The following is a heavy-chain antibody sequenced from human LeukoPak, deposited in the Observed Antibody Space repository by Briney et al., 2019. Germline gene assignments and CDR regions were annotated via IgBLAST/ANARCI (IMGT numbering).Heavy chain of an antibody. V-gene: IGHV4-34*01. CDR3: ARDRSGSYSDY. CDR2: INHSRST. Sequence: PSETLSLTCAVYGGSFSDYYWSWIRQPPGKGLEWIGEINHSRSTNYNPSLKSRVTISVDTSKNQFSLKLSSVTAADTAVYYCARDRSGSYSDYWGQGTLVTVSS. J-gene: IGHJ4*02. CDR1: GGSFSDYY. D-gene: IGHD1-26*01.